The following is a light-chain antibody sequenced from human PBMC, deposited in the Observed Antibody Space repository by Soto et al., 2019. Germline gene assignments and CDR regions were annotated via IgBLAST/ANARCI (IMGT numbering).Light chain of an antibody. Sequence: DIQMTQSPSSLSASVGHRVTITCRASQTINTFLHWYQQKPGHAPNLLIYSASTLQPGVPSRFSGSGSGTDSTFTISSLQPEDFATYFCQQTFSFPHTFGPGTKVDLK. CDR3: QQTFSFPHT. CDR2: SAS. V-gene: IGKV1-39*01. J-gene: IGKJ3*01. CDR1: QTINTF.